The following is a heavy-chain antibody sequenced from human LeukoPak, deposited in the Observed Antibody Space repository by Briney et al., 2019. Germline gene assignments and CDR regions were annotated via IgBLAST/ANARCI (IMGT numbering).Heavy chain of an antibody. CDR3: ARVKGSTWWTWFDP. D-gene: IGHD6-13*01. CDR1: GGSVSSTTYY. V-gene: IGHV4-39*07. J-gene: IGHJ5*02. Sequence: SETLSLTCSVSGGSVSSTTYYWGWLRQPPGRGLEWIATVFYTGSAYYNPSFNRRVTISLDTSKNQFYLNLTSVTAADTAVYFCARVKGSTWWTWFDPWGQGTQVIVSS. CDR2: VFYTGSA.